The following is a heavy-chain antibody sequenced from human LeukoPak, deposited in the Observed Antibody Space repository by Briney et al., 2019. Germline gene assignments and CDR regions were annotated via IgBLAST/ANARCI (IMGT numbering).Heavy chain of an antibody. CDR3: ARGLPHYYDSSGYDY. J-gene: IGHJ4*02. Sequence: GGSLRLSCAASGFTVSSNYMSWGRPAPGEGLGWGSVIYSGGSTYYADSVKGRFTISRDNSKNTLYLQMNSLRAEDTAVYYCARGLPHYYDSSGYDYWGQGTLVTVSS. D-gene: IGHD3-22*01. V-gene: IGHV3-53*01. CDR1: GFTVSSNY. CDR2: IYSGGST.